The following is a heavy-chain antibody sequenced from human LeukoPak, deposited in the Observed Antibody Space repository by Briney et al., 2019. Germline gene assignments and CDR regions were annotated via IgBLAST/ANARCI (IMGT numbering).Heavy chain of an antibody. D-gene: IGHD6-6*01. CDR2: IYYSGST. CDR3: ARGGSSSSFAGPSQAYYYYYVDV. Sequence: SETLSLTCTVSGGSISSYYRSWIRQPPGKGLEWIGYIYYSGSTNYNPSLKSRVTISVDRSKNQFSLKLSSVTAADTAVYYCARGGSSSSFAGPSQAYYYYYVDVWGKGTTVTVSS. V-gene: IGHV4-59*12. J-gene: IGHJ6*03. CDR1: GGSISSYY.